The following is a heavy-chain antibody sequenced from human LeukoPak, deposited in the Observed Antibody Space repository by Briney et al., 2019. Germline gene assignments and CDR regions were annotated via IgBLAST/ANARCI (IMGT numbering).Heavy chain of an antibody. Sequence: SQTLSLTCTVSGGSISSGDYYWSWIRQPPGKGLEWIGYIYYSGSTNYNPSLKSRVTISVDTSKNQFSLKLSSVTAADPAVYYCARRTVRDGPFDYWGQGTLVTVSS. CDR1: GGSISSGDYY. J-gene: IGHJ4*02. D-gene: IGHD5-24*01. V-gene: IGHV4-30-4*01. CDR2: IYYSGST. CDR3: ARRTVRDGPFDY.